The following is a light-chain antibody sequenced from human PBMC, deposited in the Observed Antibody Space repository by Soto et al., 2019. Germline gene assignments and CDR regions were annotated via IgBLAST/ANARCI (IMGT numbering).Light chain of an antibody. J-gene: IGLJ2*01. CDR2: VNSDGSH. CDR1: SRHSNYA. CDR3: QTWGTGTVV. Sequence: QPVLTQSPSASASLGASVKLTCTLSSRHSNYAIAWHQQQPEKGPRYLMKVNSDGSHSKWDGIPDRFSGSSSGAERYLTISSLQSEDEADYYCQTWGTGTVVFGGGTKLTVL. V-gene: IGLV4-69*01.